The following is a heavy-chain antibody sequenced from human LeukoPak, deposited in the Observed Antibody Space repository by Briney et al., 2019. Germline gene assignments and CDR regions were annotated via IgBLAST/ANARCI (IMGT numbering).Heavy chain of an antibody. CDR3: TTGNY. Sequence: GGSLRLSCAASGFSFTDAWMSWVRQAPGKGLEWVGHLKSKAAGGTTDYAAPVKARFTISGDDSKNTLYLQMNSLKTEDTADYYCTTGNYWGQGTLVTVSS. J-gene: IGHJ4*02. V-gene: IGHV3-15*01. CDR2: LKSKAAGGTT. CDR1: GFSFTDAW.